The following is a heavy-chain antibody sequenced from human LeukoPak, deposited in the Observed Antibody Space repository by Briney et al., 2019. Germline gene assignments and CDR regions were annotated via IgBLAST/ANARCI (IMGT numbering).Heavy chain of an antibody. CDR1: GFTFSSYA. Sequence: GGSLRLSCAAPGFTFSSYAMHWVRQAPGKGLEWVAVISYDGSNKYYADSVKGRFTISRDNSKNTLYLQMNSLRAEDTAVYYCALGDYGDYPFRYWGQGTLVTVSS. CDR3: ALGDYGDYPFRY. V-gene: IGHV3-30-3*01. D-gene: IGHD4-17*01. J-gene: IGHJ4*02. CDR2: ISYDGSNK.